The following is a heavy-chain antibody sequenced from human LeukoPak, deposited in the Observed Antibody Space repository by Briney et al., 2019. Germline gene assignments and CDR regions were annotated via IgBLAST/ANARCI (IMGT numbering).Heavy chain of an antibody. J-gene: IGHJ4*02. CDR3: AKDREEEYYFDY. CDR1: GFTFSSYG. D-gene: IGHD1-26*01. CDR2: ISYDGSNK. V-gene: IGHV3-30*18. Sequence: SLRLSCAASGFTFSSYGMHWVRQAPGKGLEWVAVISYDGSNKYYADSVKGRFTISRDNSKNTLYLQMNSLRAEDTAVYYCAKDREEEYYFDYWGQGTLVTVSS.